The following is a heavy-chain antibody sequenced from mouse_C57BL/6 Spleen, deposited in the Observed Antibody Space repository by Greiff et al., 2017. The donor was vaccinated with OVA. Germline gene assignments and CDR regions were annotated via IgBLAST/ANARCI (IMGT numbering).Heavy chain of an antibody. Sequence: VQLQQSGPVLVKPGASVKMSCKASGYTFTDYYMNWVKQSHGKSLEWIGVINPYNGGTSYNQKFKGKATLTVDKSSSTAYMELNSLTSEDSAVYYCARRISYAMDYWGQGTSVTVSS. CDR2: INPYNGGT. CDR3: ARRISYAMDY. J-gene: IGHJ4*01. CDR1: GYTFTDYY. V-gene: IGHV1-19*01.